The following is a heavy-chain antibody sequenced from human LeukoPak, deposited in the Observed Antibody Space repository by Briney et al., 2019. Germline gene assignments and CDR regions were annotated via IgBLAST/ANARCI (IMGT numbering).Heavy chain of an antibody. Sequence: GGSLRLSCAASGFTFSSYSMNWVRQAPGKGLGWVSSISSSSSYIYYADSVEGRFTISRDNAKNSLYLQMNSLRAEDTAVYYCARGSDETVTISGWFDPWGQGTLVTVSS. CDR2: ISSSSSYI. CDR3: ARGSDETVTISGWFDP. D-gene: IGHD4-17*01. V-gene: IGHV3-21*01. CDR1: GFTFSSYS. J-gene: IGHJ5*02.